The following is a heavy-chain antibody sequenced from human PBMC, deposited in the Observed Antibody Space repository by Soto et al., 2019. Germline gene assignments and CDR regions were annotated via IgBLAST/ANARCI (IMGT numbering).Heavy chain of an antibody. J-gene: IGHJ6*03. V-gene: IGHV4-31*03. CDR3: ATDCNSTSRSNYYYYMDV. CDR1: GGSISSGGYY. CDR2: IYYSGST. Sequence: PSETLSLTCTVSGGSISSGGYYWIWIRQHPGKGLEWIGYIYYSGSTYYNPSLKSRVTISVDTSKNQFSLKLSSVTAADTAVYYCATDCNSTSRSNYYYYMDVWGKGTTVTVSS. D-gene: IGHD2-2*01.